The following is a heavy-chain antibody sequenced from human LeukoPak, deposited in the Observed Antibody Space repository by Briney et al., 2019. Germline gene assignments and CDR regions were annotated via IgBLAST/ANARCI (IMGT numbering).Heavy chain of an antibody. CDR2: IYTRGST. D-gene: IGHD2-2*01. CDR3: ARDVPNRSYCSSTSCSPRDYFDY. V-gene: IGHV4-4*07. Sequence: SETLSLTCTVSGGSISSYYWSWIRQPAGKGLEWIGRIYTRGSTNYNPSLKSRVTMSVDTSKNQFSLKLSSVTAADTAVYYCARDVPNRSYCSSTSCSPRDYFDYWGQGTLVTVSS. CDR1: GGSISSYY. J-gene: IGHJ4*02.